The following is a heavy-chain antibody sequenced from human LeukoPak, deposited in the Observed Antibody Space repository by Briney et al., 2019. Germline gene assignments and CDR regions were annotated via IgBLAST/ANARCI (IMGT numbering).Heavy chain of an antibody. CDR3: AKDEKPDGLWSIDY. Sequence: GGSLRLSCAASGFAFGIYTMNWVRQAPGKGLEWASGIYGNGGGTFYADSVKDRFTISGDNSKNMVWLQMNSLRAEDTAIYYCAKDEKPDGLWSIDYWGQGTLVTVSS. CDR2: IYGNGGGT. V-gene: IGHV3-23*01. CDR1: GFAFGIYT. D-gene: IGHD1-14*01. J-gene: IGHJ4*02.